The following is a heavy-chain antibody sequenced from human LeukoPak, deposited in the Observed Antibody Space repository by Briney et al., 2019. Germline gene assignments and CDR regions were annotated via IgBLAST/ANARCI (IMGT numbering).Heavy chain of an antibody. J-gene: IGHJ4*02. V-gene: IGHV4-59*08. D-gene: IGHD3-10*01. CDR3: ARHIRGAYYYFDY. Sequence: KPSETLSLTCTVSGGSISSNYWSWIWQPPGKGLEWIGYIFHTGSTNYNPSLKSRVTISVDTSKNQFSLKLNSVTAADTAVYYCARHIRGAYYYFDYWGQGTLVTVSS. CDR2: IFHTGST. CDR1: GGSISSNY.